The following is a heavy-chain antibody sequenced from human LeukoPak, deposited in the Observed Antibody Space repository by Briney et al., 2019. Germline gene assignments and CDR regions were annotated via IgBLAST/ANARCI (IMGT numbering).Heavy chain of an antibody. CDR1: GFTVSSYA. J-gene: IGHJ4*02. Sequence: PGGSLRLSCAASGFTVSSYAMSWVRQAPGKGLEWVSGISSSGGNTYHADSVSGRFTISRDNSKNTLYLQMNSLRVEDTAVYYCAKRVPNYPIGHWGQGTLVTVSS. CDR2: ISSSGGNT. CDR3: AKRVPNYPIGH. V-gene: IGHV3-23*01. D-gene: IGHD1-1*01.